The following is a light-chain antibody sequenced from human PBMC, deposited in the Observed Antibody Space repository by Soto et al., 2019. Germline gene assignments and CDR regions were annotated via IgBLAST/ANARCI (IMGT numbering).Light chain of an antibody. J-gene: IGKJ1*01. CDR1: QSISSY. CDR3: QQSYRIWT. CDR2: AAS. Sequence: DIQMTQSPSSLSAYVGDRVTITCRASQSISSYLNWYQQKPGKAPTLLIYAASSLQSGVPSRFSGSGSGTDFTHTISSLQPEDFATYYCQQSYRIWTFGQGTKVEIK. V-gene: IGKV1-39*01.